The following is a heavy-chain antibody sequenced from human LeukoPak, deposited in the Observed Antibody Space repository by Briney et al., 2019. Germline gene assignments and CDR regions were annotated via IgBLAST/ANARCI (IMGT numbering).Heavy chain of an antibody. CDR1: GGSISSGGYY. J-gene: IGHJ4*02. D-gene: IGHD2/OR15-2a*01. CDR2: IYYSGST. CDR3: AKLSTSYFDY. V-gene: IGHV4-31*03. Sequence: SQTLSLTCTVSGGSISSGGYYWIWIRQHPGKGLEWIGYIYYSGSTYYNPSLKSRVTISVDTSKNQFSLKLSSVTAADTAVYYCAKLSTSYFDYWGQGTLVTVSS.